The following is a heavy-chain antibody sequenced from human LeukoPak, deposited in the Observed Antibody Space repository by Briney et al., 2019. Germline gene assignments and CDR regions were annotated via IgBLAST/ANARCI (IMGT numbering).Heavy chain of an antibody. CDR2: ISSSSSTI. V-gene: IGHV3-48*04. D-gene: IGHD3-10*01. Sequence: PGGSLRLSCAASGFTFSNYSMNWVRQAPGKGLEWVSYISSSSSTIYYADSVKGRFTISRDNARNSLSLQMNSLRAEDTAVDYCARGVTNRGVIEAGVDYCGQGTLVTVSS. CDR1: GFTFSNYS. CDR3: ARGVTNRGVIEAGVDY. J-gene: IGHJ4*02.